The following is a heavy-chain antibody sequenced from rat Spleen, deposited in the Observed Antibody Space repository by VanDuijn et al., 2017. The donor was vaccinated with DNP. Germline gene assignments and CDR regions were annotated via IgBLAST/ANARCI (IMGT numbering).Heavy chain of an antibody. CDR3: ARAPYYGGKAPEGYFDF. J-gene: IGHJ1*01. Sequence: EVQLVESDGGLVQPGRSLKLSCAASGFTFSDYYMAWVRQAPTKGLAWVATISYDDSSTYYRDSVKGRFTISRDNGKSTQYLQMDSLRSEDTATYYCARAPYYGGKAPEGYFDFWGPGTMVTVSS. CDR2: ISYDDSST. V-gene: IGHV5-29*01. CDR1: GFTFSDYY. D-gene: IGHD1-11*01.